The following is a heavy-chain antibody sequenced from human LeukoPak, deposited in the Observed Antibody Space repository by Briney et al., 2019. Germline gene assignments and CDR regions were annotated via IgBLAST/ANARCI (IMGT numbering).Heavy chain of an antibody. CDR1: GFTFSSYG. CDR2: ISGSGGST. Sequence: PGGSLRLSCAASGFTFSSYGMSWVRQAPGKGLEWVSAISGSGGSTYYADSVKGRFTISRDNSKNSLYLQMNSLRAEDTAVYYCARDRNAFDIWGQGTMVTVSS. CDR3: ARDRNAFDI. J-gene: IGHJ3*02. V-gene: IGHV3-23*01.